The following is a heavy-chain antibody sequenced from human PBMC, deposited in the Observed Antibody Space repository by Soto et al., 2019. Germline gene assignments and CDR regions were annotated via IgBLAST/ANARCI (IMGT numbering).Heavy chain of an antibody. CDR3: VKAQERSAQYFAVVITAFDF. CDR2: ISHDGNSH. J-gene: IGHJ3*01. D-gene: IGHD3-22*01. V-gene: IGHV3-30*18. CDR1: GFSFSNYG. Sequence: GGSLRLSCEGSGFSFSNYGIHWVRQAPGKGLEWVAVISHDGNSHHLADSVRGRFTISRDNSKSTVFLHMTSLRREDSAVYHCVKAQERSAQYFAVVITAFDFWGQGTMVTV.